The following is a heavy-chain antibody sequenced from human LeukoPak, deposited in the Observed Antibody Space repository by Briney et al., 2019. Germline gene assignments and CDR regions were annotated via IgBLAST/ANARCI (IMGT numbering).Heavy chain of an antibody. Sequence: GGSLRLSCAASGFTFSNYGMTWVRQAPGKGLEWVSTISGGGDNTYYSGSVKGRFTISRDNSRNTLFLQMNSLRAEDTAVYYCARQQADYSFYYYAMDVWGQGTTVTVSS. J-gene: IGHJ6*02. V-gene: IGHV3-23*01. CDR3: ARQQADYSFYYYAMDV. CDR2: ISGGGDNT. CDR1: GFTFSNYG. D-gene: IGHD1-1*01.